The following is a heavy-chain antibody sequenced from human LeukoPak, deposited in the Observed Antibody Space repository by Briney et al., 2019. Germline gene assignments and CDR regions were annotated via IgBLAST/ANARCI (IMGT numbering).Heavy chain of an antibody. V-gene: IGHV1-46*01. CDR2: INPSGGGT. D-gene: IGHD4-17*01. Sequence: ASVKVSCKASGYTFTSYHMHWVRQAPGQGLEWMGIINPSGGGTSYARKFQGRVTMTRDTSTSTVYMELSSLGSEDTAVYYCARSVTVTTKEFDYWGQGTLVTVSS. CDR1: GYTFTSYH. J-gene: IGHJ4*02. CDR3: ARSVTVTTKEFDY.